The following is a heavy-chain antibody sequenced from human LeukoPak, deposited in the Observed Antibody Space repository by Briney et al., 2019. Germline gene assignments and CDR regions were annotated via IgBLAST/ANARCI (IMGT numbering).Heavy chain of an antibody. Sequence: SETLSLTCAVYGGSFSGYYWGWIRQPPGKGLEWIGEINHSGSTNHNPPLKSRVTISVDTSKNQFSLKLTSVTASDTAVYYCARHRRSGDLSSYYYGMDVWGKGTTVTVPS. V-gene: IGHV4-34*01. CDR1: GGSFSGYY. J-gene: IGHJ6*04. CDR3: ARHRRSGDLSSYYYGMDV. CDR2: INHSGST. D-gene: IGHD3-10*01.